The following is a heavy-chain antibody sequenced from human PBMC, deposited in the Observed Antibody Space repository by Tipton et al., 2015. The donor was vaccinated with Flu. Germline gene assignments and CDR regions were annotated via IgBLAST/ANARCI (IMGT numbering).Heavy chain of an antibody. CDR1: GGSISSYY. CDR3: ARDYYDSRGYYYQD. V-gene: IGHV4-59*01. Sequence: LRLSCTVSGGSISSYYWSWIRQPPGKGLEWIGYIYYSGSTNYNPSLKSRVTISVDTSKNQFSLKLSSVTAADTAVYYCARDYYDSRGYYYQDWGQGTLVTVSS. D-gene: IGHD3-22*01. CDR2: IYYSGST. J-gene: IGHJ4*02.